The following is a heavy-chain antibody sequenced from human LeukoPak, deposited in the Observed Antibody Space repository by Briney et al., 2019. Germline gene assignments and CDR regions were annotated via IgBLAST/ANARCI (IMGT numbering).Heavy chain of an antibody. CDR1: GDSISSSY. CDR2: VHYTGKT. J-gene: IGHJ3*02. Sequence: PSETLSLTCTVSGDSISSSYWSWIRQPPGKRLEWVGYVHYTGKTNYNPSLKSRVTISVDTSKNQFSLKLSSVTAADTAVYYCARLVVTAEHDAFDIWGQGTMVTVSS. D-gene: IGHD2-21*02. V-gene: IGHV4-59*01. CDR3: ARLVVTAEHDAFDI.